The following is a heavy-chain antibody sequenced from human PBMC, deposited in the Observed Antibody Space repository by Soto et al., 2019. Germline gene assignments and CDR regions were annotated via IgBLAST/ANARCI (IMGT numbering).Heavy chain of an antibody. CDR2: ISGSGGST. J-gene: IGHJ6*02. CDR3: ASSMTTVTYYYYYGMDV. V-gene: IGHV3-23*01. D-gene: IGHD4-4*01. Sequence: GSLRLSCAASGFTFSSYAMSWVRQAPGKGLEWVSAISGSGGSTYYADSVKGRFTISRDNSKNTLYLQMNSLRAEDTAVYYCASSMTTVTYYYYYGMDVWGQGTTVTVSS. CDR1: GFTFSSYA.